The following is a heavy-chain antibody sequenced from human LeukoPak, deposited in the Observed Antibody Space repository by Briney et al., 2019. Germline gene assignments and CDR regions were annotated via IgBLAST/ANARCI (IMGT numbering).Heavy chain of an antibody. CDR1: GGSFSGYY. V-gene: IGHV4-34*01. D-gene: IGHD3-9*01. J-gene: IGHJ5*02. CDR3: ASGRPLRYFDWPRLNWFDP. CDR2: INHSGST. Sequence: SETLSLTCAVYGGSFSGYYWSWIRQPPGKGLEWIGEINHSGSTNYNPSLKSRVTISVDTSKNQFPLKLSSVTAADTAVYYWASGRPLRYFDWPRLNWFDPWGQGTLVTVSS.